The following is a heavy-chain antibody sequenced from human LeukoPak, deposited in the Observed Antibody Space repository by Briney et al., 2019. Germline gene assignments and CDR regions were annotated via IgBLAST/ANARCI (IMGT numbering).Heavy chain of an antibody. CDR1: GGSISSSNW. V-gene: IGHV4-4*02. J-gene: IGHJ4*02. CDR2: MYHSGST. D-gene: IGHD5-18*01. Sequence: PSETLSLTCAVSGGSISSSNWWSWVRQPPGEGLEWIGEMYHSGSTNYNPSLKSRVTISLDNSKNQFSLRLSSVTAADTAVYYCARDYQGGYGDKTVDYWGQGTLVTVSS. CDR3: ARDYQGGYGDKTVDY.